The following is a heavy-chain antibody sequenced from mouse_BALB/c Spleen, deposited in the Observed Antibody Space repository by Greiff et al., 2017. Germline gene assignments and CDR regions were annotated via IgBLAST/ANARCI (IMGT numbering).Heavy chain of an antibody. CDR2: ISSGGGST. J-gene: IGHJ2*01. Sequence: DVKLVESGGGLVKPGGSLKLSCAASGFAFSSYDMSWVRQTPEKRLEWVAYISSGGGSTYYPDTVKGRFTISRDNAKNTLYLQMSSLKSEDTAMYYCARRYYYGSSYFDYWGQGTTLTVSS. CDR3: ARRYYYGSSYFDY. V-gene: IGHV5-12-1*01. D-gene: IGHD1-1*01. CDR1: GFAFSSYD.